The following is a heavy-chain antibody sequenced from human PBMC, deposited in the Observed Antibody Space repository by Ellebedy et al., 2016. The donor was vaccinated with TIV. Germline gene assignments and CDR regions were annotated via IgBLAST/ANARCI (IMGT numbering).Heavy chain of an antibody. CDR1: GHTFTAYG. V-gene: IGHV1-3*04. D-gene: IGHD3-3*01. CDR2: INTGNGNT. Sequence: ASVKVSCXASGHTFTAYGIHWVRQAPGQSLEWLGWINTGNGNTKYSQKFQGRVTITTDTSASTASMELSSLMSEDTAVYYCATREWQDPMDVWGQGTTVIVSS. J-gene: IGHJ6*02. CDR3: ATREWQDPMDV.